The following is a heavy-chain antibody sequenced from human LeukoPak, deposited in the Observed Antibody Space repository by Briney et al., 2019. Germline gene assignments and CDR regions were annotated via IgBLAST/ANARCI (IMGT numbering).Heavy chain of an antibody. CDR3: ARTSRIAKSMDV. D-gene: IGHD2-21*01. Sequence: ASVKVSCKASGYTFTSYDINWVRQAPGQGLEWMGWINPNSGDTNYAQKVQGRVTMTRDTSISTAYMELSRLRSDDTAVYYCARTSRIAKSMDVWGQGTTVTVSS. V-gene: IGHV1-2*02. CDR1: GYTFTSYD. CDR2: INPNSGDT. J-gene: IGHJ6*02.